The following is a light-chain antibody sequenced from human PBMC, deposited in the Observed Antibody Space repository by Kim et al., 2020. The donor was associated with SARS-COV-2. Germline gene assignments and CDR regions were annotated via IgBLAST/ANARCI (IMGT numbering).Light chain of an antibody. CDR2: RAS. CDR1: QGISSD. Sequence: VSPGERASLSCRASQGISSDLAWYQQKPGQAPRLLVYRASTRATGIPARFSGSGSGTEFTLTISSLQSEDFAVYFCQHYSSWPLAFGGGTKVDIK. V-gene: IGKV3-15*01. J-gene: IGKJ4*01. CDR3: QHYSSWPLA.